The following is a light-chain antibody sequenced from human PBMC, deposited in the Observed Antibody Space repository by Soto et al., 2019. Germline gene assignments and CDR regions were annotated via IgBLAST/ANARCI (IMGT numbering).Light chain of an antibody. V-gene: IGKV1-8*01. Sequence: AIRMTQSPSSLSASTGDRVTITCRASQGISSYLAWYQQKPGKAPKLLIYKASSLESGVPSRFSGSGSGTEFTLTISSLQPDDFATYYCQQYNSYSRTFGQGTKV. CDR1: QGISSY. CDR2: KAS. J-gene: IGKJ1*01. CDR3: QQYNSYSRT.